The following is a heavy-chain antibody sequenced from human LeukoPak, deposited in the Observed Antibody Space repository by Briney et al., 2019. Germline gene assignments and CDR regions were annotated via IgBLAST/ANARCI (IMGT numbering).Heavy chain of an antibody. CDR1: GFSFSSYS. CDR2: ISYDGSTE. J-gene: IGHJ6*02. V-gene: IGHV3-30-3*01. D-gene: IGHD4-17*01. CDR3: AKDYGDYGWNYGMDV. Sequence: GGSLRLSCAASGFSFSSYSIHWVRQAPGKGLEWVAVISYDGSTEYSADSVKGRFTISRDNSKNTLSLQMNSLRTDDTAVYYCAKDYGDYGWNYGMDVWGQGTTVTVSS.